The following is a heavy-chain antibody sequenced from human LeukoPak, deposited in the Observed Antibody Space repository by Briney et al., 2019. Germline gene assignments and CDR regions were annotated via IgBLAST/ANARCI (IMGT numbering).Heavy chain of an antibody. D-gene: IGHD6-6*01. CDR2: IYYSGST. CDR3: ARGAARIDY. Sequence: SETLSLTCTVSGGSISSYYWSWIRQPPGKGLEWIGYIYYSGSTNYNPSLKSRVTISVDTSKNQFSLKLSSVTAADTAVYYCARGAARIDYWGQGTLVTVSS. J-gene: IGHJ4*02. CDR1: GGSISSYY. V-gene: IGHV4-59*12.